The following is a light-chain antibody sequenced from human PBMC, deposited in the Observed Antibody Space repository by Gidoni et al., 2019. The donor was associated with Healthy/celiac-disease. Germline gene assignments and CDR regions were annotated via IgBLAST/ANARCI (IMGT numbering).Light chain of an antibody. CDR2: GAS. Sequence: EIVLTQSPGTLSLSPGERATLSCRASQSVSSSYLAWYQQKPGQAPRLLIYGASSRATGIPDRFSGSGSGTDFTLTISRLEPEDFAVYYCQQYAKDFGPGTKVDIK. V-gene: IGKV3-20*01. CDR3: QQYAKD. J-gene: IGKJ3*01. CDR1: QSVSSSY.